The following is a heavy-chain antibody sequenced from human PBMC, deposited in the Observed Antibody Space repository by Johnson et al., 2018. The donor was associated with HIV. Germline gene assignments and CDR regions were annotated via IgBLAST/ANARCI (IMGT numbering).Heavy chain of an antibody. D-gene: IGHD3-16*01. J-gene: IGHJ3*02. V-gene: IGHV3-74*02. CDR1: GFTFSDYY. CDR3: ASGVDAFDI. CDR2: INSDGSST. Sequence: VQLVESGGGLVKPGGSLRLSCAASGFTFSDYYMSWVRQAPGKGLEWVSGINSDGSSTNYADSVKGRFTISRDNAKNTLYLQMNSLRAEDTAVYYCASGVDAFDIWGQGTMVTVSS.